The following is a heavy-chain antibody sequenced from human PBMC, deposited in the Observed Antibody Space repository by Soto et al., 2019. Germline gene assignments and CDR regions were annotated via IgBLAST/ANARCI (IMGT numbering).Heavy chain of an antibody. J-gene: IGHJ6*02. Sequence: ASVKVSCKASGYTFTSYDIYWVRQATGQGLEWMGWMNPNTGNSGYAQKFQGRVTVTSDTSINTVHMELSSLRSEDTAVYYCAKSFSRKKSTIFGVSMGYYYYGMDVWGQGTTVTVSS. CDR2: MNPNTGNS. V-gene: IGHV1-8*01. CDR3: AKSFSRKKSTIFGVSMGYYYYGMDV. D-gene: IGHD3-3*01. CDR1: GYTFTSYD.